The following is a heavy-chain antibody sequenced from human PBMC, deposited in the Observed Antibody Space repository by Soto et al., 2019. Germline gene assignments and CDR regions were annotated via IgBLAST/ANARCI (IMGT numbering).Heavy chain of an antibody. V-gene: IGHV4-59*08. CDR2: IYYSGST. J-gene: IGHJ4*02. CDR1: GGSISSYY. CDR3: ARGVYSSHLFYFDY. Sequence: PSETLSLTCTVSGGSISSYYWSWIRQPPGKGLEWIGYIYYSGSTNYNPSLKSRVTISVDTSKNQFSLKLSSVTAADTAVYYCARGVYSSHLFYFDYWGQGTLVTVSS. D-gene: IGHD6-13*01.